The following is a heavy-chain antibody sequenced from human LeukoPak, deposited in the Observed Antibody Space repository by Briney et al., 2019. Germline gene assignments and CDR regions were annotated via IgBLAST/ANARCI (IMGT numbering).Heavy chain of an antibody. J-gene: IGHJ4*02. V-gene: IGHV4-61*02. Sequence: SETLSLTCTVYGRSIRSGREYGSCIRRPAGKGLEWVGRIDTSGSTNNNPSLKSRVTISVDTSKYQFSLKLSSVTAADTAVYYCARQLWQGLLGYWGQGTLVTVSS. CDR2: IDTSGST. D-gene: IGHD5-18*01. CDR1: GRSIRSGREY. CDR3: ARQLWQGLLGY.